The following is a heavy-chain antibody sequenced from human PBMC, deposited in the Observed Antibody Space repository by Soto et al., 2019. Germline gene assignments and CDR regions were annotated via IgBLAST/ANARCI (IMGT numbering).Heavy chain of an antibody. CDR3: ARDAAYCSGGSCYVMDY. Sequence: QVQLVESGGGVVQPGRSLRLSCVASGFTLSSYAMNWVRQAPGEGLEWVAILSYDGSNKYYADSVKGRFTISRDNSKNTVYLQMNSLRAEDTAVYYCARDAAYCSGGSCYVMDYCGKGILVIVSS. V-gene: IGHV3-30-3*01. CDR1: GFTLSSYA. D-gene: IGHD2-15*01. CDR2: LSYDGSNK. J-gene: IGHJ4*02.